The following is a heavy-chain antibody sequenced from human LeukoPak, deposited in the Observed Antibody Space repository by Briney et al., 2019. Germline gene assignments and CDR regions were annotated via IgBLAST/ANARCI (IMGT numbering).Heavy chain of an antibody. CDR3: ARVVGATSMNYYYYMDV. V-gene: IGHV4-38-2*02. J-gene: IGHJ6*03. CDR2: IYHSGDT. CDR1: GYSTTSGYY. Sequence: PSETLSLTCIVSGYSTTSGYYWGWIRQPPGKGLEWIGSIYHSGDTYYNPSLKSRVTISVDTSKNQFSLKLSSVTAADTAVYYCARVVGATSMNYYYYMDVWGKGTTVTISS. D-gene: IGHD1-26*01.